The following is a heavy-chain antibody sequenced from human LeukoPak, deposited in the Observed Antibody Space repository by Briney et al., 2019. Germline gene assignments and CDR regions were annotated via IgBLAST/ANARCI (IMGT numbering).Heavy chain of an antibody. J-gene: IGHJ4*02. V-gene: IGHV3-48*01. D-gene: IGHD3-22*01. CDR3: ARKSGSSGYPFDY. Sequence: HTGGSLRLSCVVSGFTFNNYWMSWVRQAPGKGLEWVSYITSSSSTMYYADAVKGRFAISRDNAKNSLYLQMNRLRAEDTAVYYCARKSGSSGYPFDYWGQGILVTVSS. CDR1: GFTFNNYW. CDR2: ITSSSSTM.